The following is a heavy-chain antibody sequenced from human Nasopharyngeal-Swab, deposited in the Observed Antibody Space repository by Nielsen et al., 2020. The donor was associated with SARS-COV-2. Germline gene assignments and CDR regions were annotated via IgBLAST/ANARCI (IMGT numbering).Heavy chain of an antibody. CDR2: ISSTGERT. V-gene: IGHV3-23*01. D-gene: IGHD1-26*01. J-gene: IGHJ6*02. CDR3: AKEGGGGNYLYYYYYGMDV. Sequence: VRQAPGKGLEWVSTISSTGERTYYADSVKGRFTISRDNSKNTLYLQMNSLRAEDTAIYYCAKEGGGGNYLYYYYYGMDVRGQGTTVTVSS.